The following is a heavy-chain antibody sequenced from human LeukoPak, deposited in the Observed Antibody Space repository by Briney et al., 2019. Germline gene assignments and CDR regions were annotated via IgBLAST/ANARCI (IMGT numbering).Heavy chain of an antibody. CDR2: ISTSSVNI. CDR3: ARDVSYCTDGVCSGS. Sequence: GGSLRLSCVASGFTFSAYSMNWVRQAPGKGLEWVSYISTSSVNIYYADSVKGRFTISRDNAKNSLYLQMNSLRAEDTAVYYCARDVSYCTDGVCSGSWGQGTLVTVSS. D-gene: IGHD2-8*01. V-gene: IGHV3-48*04. CDR1: GFTFSAYS. J-gene: IGHJ5*02.